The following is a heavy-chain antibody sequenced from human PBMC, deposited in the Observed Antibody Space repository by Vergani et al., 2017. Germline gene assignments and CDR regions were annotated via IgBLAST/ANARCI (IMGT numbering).Heavy chain of an antibody. V-gene: IGHV3-21*01. CDR3: ARDGKSYYDVWGGSPRFVYMDV. CDR2: ISSSSSYI. D-gene: IGHD3-3*01. Sequence: EVQLVESGGGLVKPGGSLRLSCAASGFTFSSYSMNWVRQAPGKGLEWVSSISSSSSYIYYADSVKGRFTISRDNSKNSLYLQMNSLRAEDTAVYYCARDGKSYYDVWGGSPRFVYMDVWGKGTTVTVSS. J-gene: IGHJ6*04. CDR1: GFTFSSYS.